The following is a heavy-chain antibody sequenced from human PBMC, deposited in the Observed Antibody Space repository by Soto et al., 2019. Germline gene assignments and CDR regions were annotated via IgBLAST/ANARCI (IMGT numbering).Heavy chain of an antibody. Sequence: SETLSLTCAVYGGSFSGYYWSWIRQPPGKGLEWIGEINHSGSTNYNPSLKSRVTISVDTSKNQFSLKLSSVTAADTAVYYCARALITMVRGVIIRGYYYMDVWGKGTTVTV. CDR3: ARALITMVRGVIIRGYYYMDV. CDR2: INHSGST. V-gene: IGHV4-34*01. J-gene: IGHJ6*03. D-gene: IGHD3-10*01. CDR1: GGSFSGYY.